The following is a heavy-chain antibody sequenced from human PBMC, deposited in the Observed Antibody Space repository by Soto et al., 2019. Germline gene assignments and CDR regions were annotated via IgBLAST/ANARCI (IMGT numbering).Heavy chain of an antibody. J-gene: IGHJ6*04. CDR3: AREIAVVSPCSQMDV. CDR1: GFTISVHW. Sequence: EVQLVESGGGLVQPGGSLRLSCAASGFTISVHWMHWVRQVPGKGLVWVSRINSDGSSTDYADSVKGRFTISRDNAKNTLYLQMNSLGAEDTAVYYCAREIAVVSPCSQMDVWGKGATVTVSS. V-gene: IGHV3-74*01. CDR2: INSDGSST. D-gene: IGHD2-15*01.